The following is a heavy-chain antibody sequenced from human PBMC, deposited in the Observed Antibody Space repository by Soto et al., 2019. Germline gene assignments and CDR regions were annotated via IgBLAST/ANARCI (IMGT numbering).Heavy chain of an antibody. D-gene: IGHD3-9*01. J-gene: IGHJ5*02. Sequence: PAKGLEWLGYIYYSVSTNYNPSLNSRVTISVDTSKNQFSLKLSSVTAADTAVYYCARYALRYSLHPWGQGTLVTSP. CDR2: IYYSVST. V-gene: IGHV4-59*08. CDR3: ARYALRYSLHP.